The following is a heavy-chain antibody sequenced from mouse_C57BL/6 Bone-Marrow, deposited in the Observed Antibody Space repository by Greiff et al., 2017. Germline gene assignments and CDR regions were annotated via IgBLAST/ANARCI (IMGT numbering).Heavy chain of an antibody. CDR1: GCNIKDDY. CDR2: NGDT. CDR3: TTHYDYLWFAF. Sequence: VQLQQSGAELVRPGASVKLSCTASGCNIKDDYMHWVKQRPENGDTEYASKFQGKATITADTSSNTAYLQLSSLTSEDTAVYYCTTHYDYLWFAFWGQGTLVTVSA. D-gene: IGHD2-4*01. V-gene: IGHV14-4*01. J-gene: IGHJ3*01.